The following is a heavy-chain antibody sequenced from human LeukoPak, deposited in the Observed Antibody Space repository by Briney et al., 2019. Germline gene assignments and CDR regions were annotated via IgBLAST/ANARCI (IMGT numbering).Heavy chain of an antibody. D-gene: IGHD6-19*01. Sequence: SVNVSCKASGGTFSSYAISWVRQAPGQGFEWMGGIIPIFGTANYAQKFQGRVTITADESTSTAYMELSSLRSEDTAVYYCARDSSGWSHFDYWGQGTLVTVSS. J-gene: IGHJ4*02. CDR3: ARDSSGWSHFDY. V-gene: IGHV1-69*13. CDR1: GGTFSSYA. CDR2: IIPIFGTA.